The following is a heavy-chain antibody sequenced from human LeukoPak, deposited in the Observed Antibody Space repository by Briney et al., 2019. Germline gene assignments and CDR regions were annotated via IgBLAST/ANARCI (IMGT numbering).Heavy chain of an antibody. CDR3: ARGRWRKGDGYNYYFDY. CDR1: GGTLSSHA. CDR2: MNPNSGNT. Sequence: GASVKVSCKASGGTLSSHAISWVRQAPGQGLEWMGWMNPNSGNTGYAQKFQGRVTMTRNTSISTAYMELSSLRSEDTAVYYCARGRWRKGDGYNYYFDYWGQGTLVTVSS. V-gene: IGHV1-8*01. J-gene: IGHJ4*02. D-gene: IGHD5-24*01.